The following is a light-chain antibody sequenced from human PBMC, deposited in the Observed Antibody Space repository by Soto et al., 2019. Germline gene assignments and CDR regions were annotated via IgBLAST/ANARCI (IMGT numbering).Light chain of an antibody. Sequence: QSALTQPASVSGAPGQSITISCTGTSSDVGGYDYVSWYQQHTGKAPKLMIYDVTNRPSGVSTRFSGSKSGNTASLTISGLQAEDEADYYCSSYTSSSTLVFGGGTQLTVL. V-gene: IGLV2-14*01. J-gene: IGLJ2*01. CDR3: SSYTSSSTLV. CDR2: DVT. CDR1: SSDVGGYDY.